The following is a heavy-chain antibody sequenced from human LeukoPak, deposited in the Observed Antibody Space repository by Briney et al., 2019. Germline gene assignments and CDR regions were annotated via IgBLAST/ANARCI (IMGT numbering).Heavy chain of an antibody. CDR2: INPNSGGT. J-gene: IGHJ4*02. CDR3: ARGDSSSCYYFDC. V-gene: IGHV1-2*02. D-gene: IGHD6-13*01. Sequence: ASVKVSCKASGYTFTGYYIHWVRQAPGQGLEWMGWINPNSGGTNYAQKFQGRVTMTRDTSISTAYMELSRLRSDDTAVYYCARGDSSSCYYFDCWGQGTLLTVSS. CDR1: GYTFTGYY.